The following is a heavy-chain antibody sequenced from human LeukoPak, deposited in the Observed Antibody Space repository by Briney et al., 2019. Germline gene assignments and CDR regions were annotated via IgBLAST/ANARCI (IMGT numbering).Heavy chain of an antibody. CDR3: ARQHGSGSYYSRAIDY. CDR2: IYPGDSDT. D-gene: IGHD3-10*01. Sequence: GEPLKISCEASGYSFTTYWIGWVRQMPGKGLEWMGIIYPGDSDTRYSPSFQGQVTISADKSISTAYLQWSSLKASDTAMYSCARQHGSGSYYSRAIDYWGQGTLVTVSS. J-gene: IGHJ4*02. V-gene: IGHV5-51*01. CDR1: GYSFTTYW.